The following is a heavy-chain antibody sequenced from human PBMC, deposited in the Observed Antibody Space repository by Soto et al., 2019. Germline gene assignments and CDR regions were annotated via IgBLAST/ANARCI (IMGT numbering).Heavy chain of an antibody. V-gene: IGHV1-69*01. CDR2: IIPISGTA. CDR1: GGPFSSYA. CDR3: ARSQGSSTSLEIYYYYYYGMDV. Sequence: QVQLVQSGAEVKKPGSSVKVSCKASGGPFSSYAISWVRQAPGQGLEWTGGIIPISGTANYAQKFQGRVTITADESTSTAYMELSSLSSEDTAVYYCARSQGSSTSLEIYYYYYYGMDVWGQGTTVTVSS. J-gene: IGHJ6*02. D-gene: IGHD2-2*01.